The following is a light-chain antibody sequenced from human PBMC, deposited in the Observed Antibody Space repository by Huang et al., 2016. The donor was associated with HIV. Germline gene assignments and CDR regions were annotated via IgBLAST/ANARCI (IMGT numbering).Light chain of an antibody. J-gene: IGKJ4*01. V-gene: IGKV3D-15*01. CDR3: QQYNHWLALT. CDR2: ESS. CDR1: QSSSTN. Sequence: EIVMTQSPATLSVSPGERATLSCRASQSSSTNLAWYRQTPGQAPRLLIYESSTRATGIPARFSGSGSGTEFTLPISSLQSEDSAVYYCQQYNHWLALTFGGGTKVEIK.